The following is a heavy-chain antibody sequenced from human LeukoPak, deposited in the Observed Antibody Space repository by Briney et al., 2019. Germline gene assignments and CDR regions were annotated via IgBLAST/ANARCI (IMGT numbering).Heavy chain of an antibody. J-gene: IGHJ5*02. D-gene: IGHD3-9*01. CDR3: ARHAVAASLTGYYWHWFDP. CDR1: GGSISSSSYY. V-gene: IGHV4-39*01. Sequence: PSETLSLTCTVSGGSISSSSYYWGWIRQAPWKGLEWIGSIYYSGSTYYNPSLKSRVTISVDTSKNQFSLKLSSVTAADTAVYYCARHAVAASLTGYYWHWFDPWGQGTLVTVSS. CDR2: IYYSGST.